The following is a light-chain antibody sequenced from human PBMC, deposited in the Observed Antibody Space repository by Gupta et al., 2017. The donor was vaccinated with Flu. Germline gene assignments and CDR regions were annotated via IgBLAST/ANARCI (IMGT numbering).Light chain of an antibody. CDR3: QLRSNWPPFT. V-gene: IGKV3-11*01. Sequence: EIVLTQSPATLSLSPGERATLSCRSSQSVSSYLAWYQQKPGQAPRLPIYDASNRATVIPARFSGSGSGTDCTLTISSLGPGGFAVYYCQLRSNWPPFTFGPGTKVDIK. J-gene: IGKJ3*01. CDR2: DAS. CDR1: QSVSSY.